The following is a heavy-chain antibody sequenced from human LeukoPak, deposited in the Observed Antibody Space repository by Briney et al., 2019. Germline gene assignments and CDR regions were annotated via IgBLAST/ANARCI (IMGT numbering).Heavy chain of an antibody. V-gene: IGHV4-39*01. CDR2: IYYTGST. CDR3: ARLPKRVTILSTQYYFDY. Sequence: PSETLSLTCTVSGGSISSSNYYWGWIRQPPGMGLEWIGHIYYTGSTYYNPSLKSRVTISVDTSNSQFSLKLSSVTAADTAVYFCARLPKRVTILSTQYYFDYWGQGTLVTVSS. CDR1: GGSISSSNYY. J-gene: IGHJ4*02. D-gene: IGHD2-21*01.